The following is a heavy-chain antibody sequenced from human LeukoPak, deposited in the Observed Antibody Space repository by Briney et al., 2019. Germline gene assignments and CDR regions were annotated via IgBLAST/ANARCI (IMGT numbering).Heavy chain of an antibody. D-gene: IGHD2-2*01. Sequence: PGGSLRLSCAASGFTFSSYGMHWVRQAPGKGLEWVAVISYDGSNKYYADSVKGRFTISRDNSENTLYLQMNSLRAEDTAVYYCAKLGYCSSTSCYGWDMDVWGKGTTVTVSS. CDR3: AKLGYCSSTSCYGWDMDV. CDR2: ISYDGSNK. J-gene: IGHJ6*04. V-gene: IGHV3-30*18. CDR1: GFTFSSYG.